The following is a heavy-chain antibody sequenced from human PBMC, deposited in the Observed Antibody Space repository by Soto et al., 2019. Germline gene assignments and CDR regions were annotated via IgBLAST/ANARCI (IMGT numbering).Heavy chain of an antibody. CDR2: IIPILGTE. Sequence: QVQLVQSGAEVRKPGSSVQVSCKASGGTFSSYTFTWVRQAPGQGLEWMGGIIPILGTENYEQKFQGRVTITADESTSTAYMELNSLRSEDTAVYYCAGNLDYWGRGTLVTVSS. J-gene: IGHJ4*02. CDR1: GGTFSSYT. CDR3: AGNLDY. V-gene: IGHV1-69*16.